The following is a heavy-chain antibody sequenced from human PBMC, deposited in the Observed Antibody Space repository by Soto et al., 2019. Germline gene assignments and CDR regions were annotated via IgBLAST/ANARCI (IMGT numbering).Heavy chain of an antibody. D-gene: IGHD3-16*01. Sequence: QSGGSLRLSCAVSGFTFDDNAMHWVRQAPEKGLEWVSGISWKSDIGYADSVKGRFTISRDNAENSLYLQMNSLGAEDTALYYCAISQDRGGRTTFIYWGQGTQVTVSS. V-gene: IGHV3-9*01. CDR1: GFTFDDNA. CDR2: ISWKSDI. CDR3: AISQDRGGRTTFIY. J-gene: IGHJ4*02.